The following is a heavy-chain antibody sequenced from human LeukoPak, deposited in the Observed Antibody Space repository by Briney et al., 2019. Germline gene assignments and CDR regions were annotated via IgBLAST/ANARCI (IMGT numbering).Heavy chain of an antibody. CDR2: INHSGST. J-gene: IGHJ4*02. V-gene: IGHV4-34*01. Sequence: PSETLSLTCGVNGGSFSGYYWNWIRQTPGKGLEWIGEINHSGSTNYNPSLKRRVTISVDTSQKQFSLRLTSVTAADTAVYYCARGRYLTTLGGAAAGFLDSWGQGTLVTVSS. D-gene: IGHD6-13*01. CDR1: GGSFSGYY. CDR3: ARGRYLTTLGGAAAGFLDS.